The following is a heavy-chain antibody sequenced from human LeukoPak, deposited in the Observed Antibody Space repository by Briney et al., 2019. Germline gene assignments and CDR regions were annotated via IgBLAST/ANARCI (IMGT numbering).Heavy chain of an antibody. CDR3: ARGVSYGDYLAAY. D-gene: IGHD4-17*01. Sequence: PGGSLRLSCAASGFTVSINYMSWVRQAPGKGLEWVSVITSGGNTYYADSVKGRFTISRDNAKNSLYLQMNSLRTEDTAVYYCARGVSYGDYLAAYWGQGTLVTVSS. J-gene: IGHJ4*02. V-gene: IGHV3-53*01. CDR1: GFTVSINY. CDR2: ITSGGNT.